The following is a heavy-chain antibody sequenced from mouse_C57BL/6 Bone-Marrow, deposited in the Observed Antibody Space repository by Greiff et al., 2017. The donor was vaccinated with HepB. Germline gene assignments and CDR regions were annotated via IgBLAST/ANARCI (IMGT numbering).Heavy chain of an antibody. CDR1: GFNIKDDY. J-gene: IGHJ1*03. CDR2: IDPENGDT. D-gene: IGHD1-1*01. V-gene: IGHV14-4*01. CDR3: TTYSYGSSFWYFDV. Sequence: VQLKQSGAELVRPGASVKLSCTASGFNIKDDYMHWVKQRPEQGLEWIGWIDPENGDTEYASKFQGKAPITADTSSNTAYLQLSSLTSEDTAVYYCTTYSYGSSFWYFDVWGTGTTVTVSS.